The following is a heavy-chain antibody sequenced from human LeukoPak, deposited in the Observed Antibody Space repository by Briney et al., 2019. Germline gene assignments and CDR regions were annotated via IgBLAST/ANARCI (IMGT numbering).Heavy chain of an antibody. D-gene: IGHD6-13*01. CDR1: GGSISSYY. CDR3: ARENSSTPVRN. J-gene: IGHJ4*02. CDR2: IYYSGST. Sequence: PSETLSLTCTVSGGSISSYYWSWIRQPPGKGLEWIGYIYYSGSTNYNPSLKSRVTISVDTSKNQFSLKLSSVTAADTAVYYCARENSSTPVRNGGQEPLVTVPS. V-gene: IGHV4-59*01.